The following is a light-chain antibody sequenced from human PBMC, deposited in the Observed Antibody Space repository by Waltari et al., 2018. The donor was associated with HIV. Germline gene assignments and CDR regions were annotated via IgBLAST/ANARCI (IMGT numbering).Light chain of an antibody. CDR1: NSAIGGYNY. CDR2: EVT. V-gene: IGLV2-8*01. Sequence: QSALTQPPSASGSPGQSVTIPCTGTNSAIGGYNYVSWYQQHPGKAPKLVISEVTKRPSGVPDRFSGSKSGTTASLTVSGLQAEDEADYYCSSYADRNGFYVVFGGGTRLTVL. CDR3: SSYADRNGFYVV. J-gene: IGLJ2*01.